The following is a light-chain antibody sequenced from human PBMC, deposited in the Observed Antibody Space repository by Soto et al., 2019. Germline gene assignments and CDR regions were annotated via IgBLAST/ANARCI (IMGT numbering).Light chain of an antibody. Sequence: DIQMTQSPSTLSASVGDRVTITCRASESISTYLAWYQQKPGKAPKLLIYRASNLENGVPLRFSGSGSGTEFTLTISSLQPDDFATAYCQQCDAYSPWAFGQGTKVEIK. J-gene: IGKJ1*01. CDR2: RAS. V-gene: IGKV1-5*03. CDR3: QQCDAYSPWA. CDR1: ESISTY.